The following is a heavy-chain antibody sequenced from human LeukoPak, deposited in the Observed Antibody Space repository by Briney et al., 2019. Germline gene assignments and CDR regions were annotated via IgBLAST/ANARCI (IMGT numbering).Heavy chain of an antibody. Sequence: ASVKVSCKASGYTFTSYGISWVRQAPGQGLEWMGWISAYSGDTNYAQKFQGRATMTRNTSISTAYMELSSLRSEDTAVYYCARVPDMARFLEWLPGGDYYYYYGMDVWGQGTTVTVSS. CDR1: GYTFTSYG. D-gene: IGHD3-3*01. CDR3: ARVPDMARFLEWLPGGDYYYYYGMDV. CDR2: ISAYSGDT. V-gene: IGHV1-18*01. J-gene: IGHJ6*02.